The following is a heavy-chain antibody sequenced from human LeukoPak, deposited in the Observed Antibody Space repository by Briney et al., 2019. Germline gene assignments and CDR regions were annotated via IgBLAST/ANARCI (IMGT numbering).Heavy chain of an antibody. D-gene: IGHD1-26*01. CDR3: ARGSNGGEWELHKPQYFDY. J-gene: IGHJ4*02. Sequence: PGGSLRLSCAASGFTFSDYYMSWIRQAPGKGLEWVANIKQDGSEKYYVDSVKGRFTISRDNAKNSLYLQMNSLRAEDTAVYYCARGSNGGEWELHKPQYFDYWGQGTLVTVSS. CDR2: IKQDGSEK. CDR1: GFTFSDYY. V-gene: IGHV3-7*01.